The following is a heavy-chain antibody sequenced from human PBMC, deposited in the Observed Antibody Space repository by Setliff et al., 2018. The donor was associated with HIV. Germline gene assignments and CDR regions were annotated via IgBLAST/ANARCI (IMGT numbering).Heavy chain of an antibody. CDR1: GGSISSYY. CDR3: ARDGYCGGDCYHDAFDI. D-gene: IGHD2-21*02. J-gene: IGHJ3*02. Sequence: PSETLSLTCTVSGGSISSYYWSWIRQPPGKGLEWIGYIYTSGSTNCNPSLKSRVTISVDTSKNQFSLKLSSVTAADTAVYYCARDGYCGGDCYHDAFDIWGQGTMVTVSS. CDR2: IYTSGST. V-gene: IGHV4-4*08.